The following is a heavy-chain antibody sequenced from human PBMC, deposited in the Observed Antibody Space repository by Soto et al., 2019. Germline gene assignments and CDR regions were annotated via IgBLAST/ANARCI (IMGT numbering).Heavy chain of an antibody. Sequence: PGESLKISCKGSGYSFTSYWIGWVRQMPGKGLEWMGIIYPGDSDTRYSLSFQGQVTISADKSISTAYLQWSSLKASDTAMYYCARQTQERYYYYCIDVWGKGTTVTVSS. CDR1: GYSFTSYW. CDR3: ARQTQERYYYYCIDV. V-gene: IGHV5-51*01. CDR2: IYPGDSDT. D-gene: IGHD1-26*01. J-gene: IGHJ6*03.